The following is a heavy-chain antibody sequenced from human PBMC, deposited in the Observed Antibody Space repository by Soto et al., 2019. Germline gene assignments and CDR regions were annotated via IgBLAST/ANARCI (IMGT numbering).Heavy chain of an antibody. CDR2: INYSGST. Sequence: QVQLQESGPGLVKPSQTLSLTCTVSGGSISSGDYYWSWIRQPPGKGLEWIGYINYSGSTYYNPSLKSRVTISVDTSKNQFSLKLSSVTAADTAVYYCAREGSSSTYYYYYGMDVWGQGTTVTVSS. J-gene: IGHJ6*02. V-gene: IGHV4-30-4*01. D-gene: IGHD6-13*01. CDR1: GGSISSGDYY. CDR3: AREGSSSTYYYYYGMDV.